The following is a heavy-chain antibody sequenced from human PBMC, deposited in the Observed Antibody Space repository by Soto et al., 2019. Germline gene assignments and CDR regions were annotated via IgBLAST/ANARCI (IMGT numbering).Heavy chain of an antibody. CDR2: ISTTSTYI. J-gene: IGHJ3*02. V-gene: IGHV3-21*01. CDR1: GFTSRTYR. CDR3: AREGDDYGDYKRAFDI. Sequence: EVQLVESGGGLVKPGGSLRLSCEASGFTSRTYRMNWVRQSPGKGLEWVSSISTTSTYIYYGDSVKGRFTISRDNAKNSLFLQMNSLRAEDTAIYYCAREGDDYGDYKRAFDIWGQGTTVTVSS. D-gene: IGHD4-17*01.